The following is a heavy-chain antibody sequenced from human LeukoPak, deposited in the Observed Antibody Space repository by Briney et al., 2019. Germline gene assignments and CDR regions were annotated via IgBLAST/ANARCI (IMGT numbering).Heavy chain of an antibody. CDR2: INHSGST. D-gene: IGHD3-10*01. Sequence: SETLSLTCTVSGGSISSSGYYWGWIRQPPGKGLEWIGEINHSGSTNYNPSLKSRVTISVDTSKNQFSLKLSSVTAADTAVYYCAREGRYYGSGSYYKTKTFDYWGQGTLVTVSS. CDR3: AREGRYYGSGSYYKTKTFDY. CDR1: GGSISSSGYY. V-gene: IGHV4-39*07. J-gene: IGHJ4*02.